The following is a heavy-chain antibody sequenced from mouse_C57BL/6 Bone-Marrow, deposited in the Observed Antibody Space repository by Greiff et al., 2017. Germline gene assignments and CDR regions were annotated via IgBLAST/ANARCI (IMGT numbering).Heavy chain of an antibody. CDR1: GYTFTSYG. CDR3: ARGGSYYYGRSGFAY. D-gene: IGHD1-1*01. J-gene: IGHJ3*01. V-gene: IGHV1-81*01. Sequence: LVESGAELARPGASVKLSCKASGYTFTSYGISWVKQRTGQGLEWIGEIYPRSGNTYYNEKFKGKATLTADKSSSTAYMELRSLTSEDSAVXFWARGGSYYYGRSGFAYWGQGTLVTVSA. CDR2: IYPRSGNT.